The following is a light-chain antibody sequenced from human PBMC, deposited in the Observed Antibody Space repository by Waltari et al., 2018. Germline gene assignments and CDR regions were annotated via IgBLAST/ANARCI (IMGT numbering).Light chain of an antibody. CDR2: WAS. CDR1: PSVLYSSNNKHY. Sequence: DLVRTQSPDSLAASLGERATISCKASPSVLYSSNNKHYLAWYQHKPGQPPKLLIYWASTRESGVPDRFSGSGSGTDFTLTISSLQAEDVAVYYCQQYYSTPPYTFGQGTKLEIK. CDR3: QQYYSTPPYT. V-gene: IGKV4-1*01. J-gene: IGKJ2*01.